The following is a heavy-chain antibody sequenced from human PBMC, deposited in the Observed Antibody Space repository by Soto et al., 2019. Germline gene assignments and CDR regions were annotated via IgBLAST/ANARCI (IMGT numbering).Heavy chain of an antibody. V-gene: IGHV4-4*07. CDR3: ARGQRFSDWFDP. D-gene: IGHD3-3*01. CDR2: VYSSGGT. CDR1: GVSITSYY. J-gene: IGHJ5*02. Sequence: ETLAVTCTVSGVSITSYYWTWIRQPAGKGLEWIGRVYSSGGTHYNPSLKSRVTISLDTSKNQFSLRLLSVTDADTAVYFCARGQRFSDWFDPWGQGTLVTVSS.